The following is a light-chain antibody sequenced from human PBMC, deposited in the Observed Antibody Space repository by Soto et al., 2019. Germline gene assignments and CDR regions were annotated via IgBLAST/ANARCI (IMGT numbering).Light chain of an antibody. V-gene: IGKV3-15*01. CDR2: GAS. J-gene: IGKJ1*01. Sequence: EIVMTQSPATLSVSPGERATLSCRASQSVSGNLAWYQQKPGQAPRLLIYGASTRTTGIPARFSGSGSGTEFTLTISSLQSEDFAVYYCQQYNNWPRTFGQGTKVEIK. CDR3: QQYNNWPRT. CDR1: QSVSGN.